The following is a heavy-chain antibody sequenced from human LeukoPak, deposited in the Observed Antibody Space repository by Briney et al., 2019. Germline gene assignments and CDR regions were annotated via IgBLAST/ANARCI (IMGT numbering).Heavy chain of an antibody. D-gene: IGHD6-13*01. CDR2: INPSSGGT. V-gene: IGHV1-2*02. CDR1: GNTFHGNY. J-gene: IGHJ4*02. CDR3: AGGSSYYFFYY. Sequence: ASVKVSYKASGNTFHGNYLHWVRQAPGQGPEWMGWINPSSGGTNPAQKFQGRVAMTRDTSISTVYIQLKRLTSDDTAVYYCAGGSSYYFFYYWGQGVLVTVSS.